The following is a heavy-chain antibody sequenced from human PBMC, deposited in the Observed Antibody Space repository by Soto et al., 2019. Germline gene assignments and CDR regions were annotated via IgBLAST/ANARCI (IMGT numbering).Heavy chain of an antibody. V-gene: IGHV4-59*08. D-gene: IGHD3-3*01. CDR2: IYYSGST. J-gene: IGHJ4*02. Sequence: PSETLSLTCTVSGGSISSYYWSWIRQPPGKGLEWIGYIYYSGSTNYNPSLKSRVTISVDTSKNQFSLKLSSVTAADTAVYYCDRTYYDFWSGGFDDWGQGTLVTSSS. CDR1: GGSISSYY. CDR3: DRTYYDFWSGGFDD.